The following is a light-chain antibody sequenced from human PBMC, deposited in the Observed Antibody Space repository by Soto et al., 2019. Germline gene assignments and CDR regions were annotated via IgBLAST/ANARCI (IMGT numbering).Light chain of an antibody. CDR2: GAS. CDR1: QSVSSY. CDR3: QQYDYLVT. V-gene: IGKV3-20*01. Sequence: EIVLTQSPATLSLSPGERATLSCRASQSVSSYLAWYQQKPGQAPRLLIQGASSRATGIPDRFSGSGSGTDFTLTISRLEPEDLAVYYCQQYDYLVTFGQGTKVDI. J-gene: IGKJ1*01.